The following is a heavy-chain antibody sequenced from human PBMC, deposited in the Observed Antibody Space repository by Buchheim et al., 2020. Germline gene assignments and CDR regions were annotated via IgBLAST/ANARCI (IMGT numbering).Heavy chain of an antibody. J-gene: IGHJ4*02. V-gene: IGHV1-2*02. D-gene: IGHD6-19*01. CDR2: INPNSGGT. CDR1: GYTFTGYY. CDR3: ARSIAVAGMVAS. Sequence: QVQLVQSGAEVKKPGASVKVSCKASGYTFTGYYMHWVRQAPGQGLEWMGWINPNSGGTNYAQKFQGRVTMTRDISITTASMELNNLTFEDTAVYFCARSIAVAGMVASWGQGT.